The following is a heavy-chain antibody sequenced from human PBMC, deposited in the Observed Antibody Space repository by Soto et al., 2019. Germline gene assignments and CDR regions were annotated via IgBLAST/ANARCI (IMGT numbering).Heavy chain of an antibody. CDR1: GGSFSGYY. Sequence: SETLSLTCAVYGGSFSGYYWSWIRQPPGKGLEWIGEINHSGSTNYNPSLKSRVTISVDTSKNQFSLKLSSVTAADTAVYYCADIVGATGAFDIWGQGTMVTVSS. CDR2: INHSGST. J-gene: IGHJ3*02. V-gene: IGHV4-34*01. CDR3: ADIVGATGAFDI. D-gene: IGHD1-26*01.